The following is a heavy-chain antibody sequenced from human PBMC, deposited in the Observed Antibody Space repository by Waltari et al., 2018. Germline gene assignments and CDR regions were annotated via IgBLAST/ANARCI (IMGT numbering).Heavy chain of an antibody. V-gene: IGHV4-59*01. CDR3: ARVTFSGLDY. J-gene: IGHJ4*02. D-gene: IGHD6-19*01. CDR1: GGSISSYY. CDR2: NYYSGST. Sequence: QVQLQESGSGLVKPSETLSLTCTVPGGSISSYYWSWIRQPPGKGLEWIGYNYYSGSTNSYPTLKRLVTISVDTSKNQFSLKLSSVTAADTAVYYCARVTFSGLDYWGQGTLVTVSS.